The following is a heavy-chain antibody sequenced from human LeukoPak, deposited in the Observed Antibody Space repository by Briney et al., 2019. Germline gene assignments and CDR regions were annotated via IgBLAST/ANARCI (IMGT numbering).Heavy chain of an antibody. Sequence: GGSLRLSCAASGFTFSSYWMSWVRQAPGKGLEWVANIKQDGSEKYYVDSVKGRFTISRDNAKNSLYLQMNSLRAEDTAVYYCARDVAGLAALRNWFDPWGQGTLVTVSS. D-gene: IGHD6-6*01. CDR1: GFTFSSYW. J-gene: IGHJ5*02. CDR2: IKQDGSEK. V-gene: IGHV3-7*01. CDR3: ARDVAGLAALRNWFDP.